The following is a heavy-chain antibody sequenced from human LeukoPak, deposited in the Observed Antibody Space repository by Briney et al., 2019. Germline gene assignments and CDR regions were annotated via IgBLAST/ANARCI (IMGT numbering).Heavy chain of an antibody. CDR2: IYHSGST. Sequence: SETLSLTCAVSGYSISSGYYRGWIRQPPGKGLEWIGSIYHSGSTYYNPSLKSRVTISVDTSKNQFSLKLSSVTAADTAVYYCASSASIVLMVYATDYWGQGTLVTVSS. V-gene: IGHV4-38-2*01. J-gene: IGHJ4*02. D-gene: IGHD2-8*01. CDR3: ASSASIVLMVYATDY. CDR1: GYSISSGYY.